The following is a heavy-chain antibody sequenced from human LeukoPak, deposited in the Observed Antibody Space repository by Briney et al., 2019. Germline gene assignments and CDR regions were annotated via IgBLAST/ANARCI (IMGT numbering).Heavy chain of an antibody. CDR2: MNPNSGNT. J-gene: IGHJ6*02. CDR1: GGTFSSYA. Sequence: ASVKVSCKASGGTFSSYAISWVRQAPGQGLEWMGWMNPNSGNTGYAQKFQGRVTMTRNTSISTAYMELSSLRSEDTAVYYCAGTPRMYYGMDVWGQGTTVTVS. D-gene: IGHD2-8*01. V-gene: IGHV1-8*02. CDR3: AGTPRMYYGMDV.